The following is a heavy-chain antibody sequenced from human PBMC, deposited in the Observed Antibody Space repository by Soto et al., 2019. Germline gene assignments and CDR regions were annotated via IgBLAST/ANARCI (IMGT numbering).Heavy chain of an antibody. J-gene: IGHJ5*02. CDR3: AKDRYGSGTGRAWFDP. CDR1: GFTFSSYG. D-gene: IGHD3-10*01. V-gene: IGHV3-30*18. CDR2: ISYDGSNK. Sequence: QVQLVEAGGGVVQPGRSLRLSCAASGFTFSSYGMHWVRQAPGKGLEWVAVISYDGSNKYYADSVKGRFTISRDNSKNTLYLQMNSLRAEDTAGYYCAKDRYGSGTGRAWFDPWGQGTLVTVSS.